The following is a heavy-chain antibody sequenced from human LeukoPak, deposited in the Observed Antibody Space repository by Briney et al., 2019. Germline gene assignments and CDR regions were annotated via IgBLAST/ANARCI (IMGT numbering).Heavy chain of an antibody. CDR3: ARSPGYCSGGSCYGDRKNWFDP. J-gene: IGHJ5*02. CDR2: IYYSGST. V-gene: IGHV4-59*01. Sequence: ASETLSLTCTVSGGSISSYYWSWLRQPPGKGLEGLGYIYYSGSTNYNPSLKSRVTISVDTSKNQFSLKLSSVTAADTAVYYCARSPGYCSGGSCYGDRKNWFDPWGQGTLVTVSS. CDR1: GGSISSYY. D-gene: IGHD2-15*01.